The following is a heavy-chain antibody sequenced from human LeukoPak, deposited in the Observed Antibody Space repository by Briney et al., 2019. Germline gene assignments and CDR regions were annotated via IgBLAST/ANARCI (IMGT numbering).Heavy chain of an antibody. CDR1: GYTFTSYY. Sequence: ASVKVSCKASGYTFTSYYMHWVRQAPGQGLEWMGLINPGGGSTSYAQKFQGRVTMTRDTSTSTVYMELSSLRSEDTAVYYCARGEITYYDILTGYFPDFDYWGQGTLVTVSS. V-gene: IGHV1-46*01. D-gene: IGHD3-9*01. CDR3: ARGEITYYDILTGYFPDFDY. J-gene: IGHJ4*02. CDR2: INPGGGST.